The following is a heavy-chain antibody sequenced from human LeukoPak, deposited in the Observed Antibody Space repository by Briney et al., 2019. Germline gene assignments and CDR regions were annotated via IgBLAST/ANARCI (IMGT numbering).Heavy chain of an antibody. CDR1: GYTFTGYY. V-gene: IGHV1-2*02. CDR3: ARDETVILGLFDY. J-gene: IGHJ4*02. CDR2: INPNSGGT. D-gene: IGHD1-14*01. Sequence: ASVKVSCKASGYTFTGYYMHWVRQAPGQGLEWMGWINPNSGGTNYAQKFQGRVTMTRDTSISTAYMELRSLRSDDTAAYYCARDETVILGLFDYWGQGTLVTVSS.